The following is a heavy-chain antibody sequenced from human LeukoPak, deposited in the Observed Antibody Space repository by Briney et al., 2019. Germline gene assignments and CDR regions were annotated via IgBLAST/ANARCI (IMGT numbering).Heavy chain of an antibody. D-gene: IGHD6-19*01. V-gene: IGHV4-61*08. Sequence: PSETLSLTCTVSGGSISSGASFWSWIRQPPGKGLEWIGYIYYSGSTNYNPSLKSRVTISVDTSKNQFSLKLSSVTAADTAVYYCAGYYSSGWFRDAFDIWGQGTMVTVSS. CDR1: GGSISSGASF. CDR3: AGYYSSGWFRDAFDI. CDR2: IYYSGST. J-gene: IGHJ3*02.